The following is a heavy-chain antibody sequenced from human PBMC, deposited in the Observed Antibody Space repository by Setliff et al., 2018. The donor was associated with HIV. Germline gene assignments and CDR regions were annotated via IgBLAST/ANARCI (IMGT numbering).Heavy chain of an antibody. D-gene: IGHD3-10*01. CDR1: DGSFSSDY. CDR2: IYYVGWS. J-gene: IGHJ5*02. Sequence: SETLSLTCTVSDGSFSSDYWSWIRQPAGKGLQWIGRIYYVGWSKYNPSLEDRVTMSVDTSNNQFSLSLRSVTAADTAIYYCARSIHGGGSEPFDTWGQGILVTVSS. CDR3: ARSIHGGGSEPFDT. V-gene: IGHV4-4*07.